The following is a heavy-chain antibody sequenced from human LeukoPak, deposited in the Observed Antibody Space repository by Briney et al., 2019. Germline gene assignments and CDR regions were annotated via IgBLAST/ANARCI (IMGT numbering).Heavy chain of an antibody. Sequence: GASVKVSCKASGYTFTSYDINWVRQATGQGLEWMGWMNPNSGNTGYAQKFQGRVTMTRNTSISTAYMELNSLRSEDTAVYYCAGGIQQRNAFDIWGQGTMVTVSS. J-gene: IGHJ3*02. D-gene: IGHD6-25*01. CDR3: AGGIQQRNAFDI. CDR2: MNPNSGNT. CDR1: GYTFTSYD. V-gene: IGHV1-8*01.